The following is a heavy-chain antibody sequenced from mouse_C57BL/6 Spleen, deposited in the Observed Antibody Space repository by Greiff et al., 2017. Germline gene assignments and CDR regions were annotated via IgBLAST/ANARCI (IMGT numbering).Heavy chain of an antibody. V-gene: IGHV1-80*01. D-gene: IGHD1-1*01. CDR1: GYAFSSYW. Sequence: QVHVKQSGAELVKPGASVKISCKASGYAFSSYWMNWVKQRPGKGLEWIGQIYPGDGDTNYNGKFKGKATLTADKSSSTAYMQLSSLTSEDSAVYFCASLLIDPLDYWGQGTTLTVSS. J-gene: IGHJ2*01. CDR2: IYPGDGDT. CDR3: ASLLIDPLDY.